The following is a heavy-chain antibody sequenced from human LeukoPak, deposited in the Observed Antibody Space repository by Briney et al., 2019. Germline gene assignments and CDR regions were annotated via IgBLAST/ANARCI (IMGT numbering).Heavy chain of an antibody. V-gene: IGHV3-30*02. CDR1: GFTFSSYC. CDR3: AKGGGYEAQYYYYYLDV. Sequence: GGSLRLSCAASGFTFSSYCMHWVRQAPGKGLEWVAFIRYDGSNKYYAYSIKGGFTISRDNSKETLYLQMKSLRAEDTAVYYCAKGGGYEAQYYYYYLDVWGKGTTVTISS. CDR2: IRYDGSNK. J-gene: IGHJ6*03. D-gene: IGHD5-12*01.